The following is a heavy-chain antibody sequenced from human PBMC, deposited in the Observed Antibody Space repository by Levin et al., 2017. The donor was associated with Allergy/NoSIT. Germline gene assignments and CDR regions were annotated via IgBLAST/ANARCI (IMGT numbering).Heavy chain of an antibody. J-gene: IGHJ4*02. CDR3: AREAYYYDSRTYYTPTDY. Sequence: SGGSLRLSCAASGFAFSDYYMSWIRQAPGKGLEWVSYISGSSSSIYYADSVKGRFTISRDNAENSLYLQMNSLRAEDTAVYYCAREAYYYDSRTYYTPTDYWGQGTLVTVSS. V-gene: IGHV3-11*01. D-gene: IGHD3-22*01. CDR2: ISGSSSSI. CDR1: GFAFSDYY.